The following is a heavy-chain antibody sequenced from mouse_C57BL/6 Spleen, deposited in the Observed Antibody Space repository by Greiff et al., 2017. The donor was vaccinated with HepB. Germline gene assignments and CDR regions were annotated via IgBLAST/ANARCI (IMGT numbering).Heavy chain of an antibody. D-gene: IGHD1-1*01. CDR3: ARSALYYYGSSYGFAY. J-gene: IGHJ3*01. CDR2: INPSSGYT. V-gene: IGHV1-4*01. Sequence: LVESGAELARPGASVKMSCKASGYTFTSYTMHWVKQRPGQGLEWIGYINPSSGYTKYNQKFKDKATLTADKSSSTAYMQLSSLTSEDSAVYYCARSALYYYGSSYGFAYWGQGTLVTVSA. CDR1: GYTFTSYT.